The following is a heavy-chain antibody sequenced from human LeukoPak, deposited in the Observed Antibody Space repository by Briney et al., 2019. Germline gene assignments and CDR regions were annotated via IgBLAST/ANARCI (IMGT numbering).Heavy chain of an antibody. Sequence: SQTLSLTCTVSGGSISSGSYYWSWIRQPAGKGLEWIGRIYTSGSTNYNPSLKSRVTISVDTSKNQFSLRLSSVTAADTAVYYCAREALVVAATVIDYWGQGTLVTVSS. J-gene: IGHJ4*02. D-gene: IGHD2-15*01. V-gene: IGHV4-61*02. CDR3: AREALVVAATVIDY. CDR1: GGSISSGSYY. CDR2: IYTSGST.